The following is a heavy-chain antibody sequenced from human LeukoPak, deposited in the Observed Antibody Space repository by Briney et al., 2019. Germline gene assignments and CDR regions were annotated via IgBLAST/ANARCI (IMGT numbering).Heavy chain of an antibody. CDR1: GGSIRNRSYY. J-gene: IGHJ4*02. D-gene: IGHD1-14*01. V-gene: IGHV4-39*01. Sequence: SETLSLTCTVSGGSIRNRSYYWGWVRQFPGKGLEWIGSIYYSGTTYYNPSLKSRITISADTSKNQYSLNLGSVTAADTAVYYCAVDSGNHRIVYWGQGALVTVSS. CDR3: AVDSGNHRIVY. CDR2: IYYSGTT.